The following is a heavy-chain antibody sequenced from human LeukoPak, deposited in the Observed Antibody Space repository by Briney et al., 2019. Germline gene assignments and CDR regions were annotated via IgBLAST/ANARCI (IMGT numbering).Heavy chain of an antibody. V-gene: IGHV3-23*01. CDR2: ISGSGANT. CDR1: GFTLSSYA. D-gene: IGHD2/OR15-2a*01. J-gene: IGHJ4*02. CDR3: AKYSDSTGAHYFDY. Sequence: GGSLRLSCAASGFTLSSYAMTWVRQAPGKGLEWVSTISGSGANTYYADSVKGRFTISRDNSKNTLSLQMNSLRVGDTALYYCAKYSDSTGAHYFDYWGQGTLVTVSS.